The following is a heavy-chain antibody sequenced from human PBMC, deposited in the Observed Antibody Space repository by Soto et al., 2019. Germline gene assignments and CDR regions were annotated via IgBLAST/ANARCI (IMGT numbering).Heavy chain of an antibody. CDR1: GVSVTRASFY. CDR2: FHYGGRT. CDR3: VRDRAFSYAYDV. J-gene: IGHJ4*02. V-gene: IGHV4-61*01. D-gene: IGHD3-16*01. Sequence: SETLSLTCTVSGVSVTRASFYWSWIRQAPGKGLEWIGYFHYGGRTNYNLSLKSRVNISVDTTKTQFSLPLTSVTAADTALYFCVRDRAFSYAYDVWGEGALVTGSS.